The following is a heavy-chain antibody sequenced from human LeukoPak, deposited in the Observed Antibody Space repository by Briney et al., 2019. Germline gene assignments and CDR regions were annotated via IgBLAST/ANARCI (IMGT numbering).Heavy chain of an antibody. Sequence: GGSLRLSCAASGFTFSSYAMSWVRQAAGKGLEWVSSISGSGGTTYHADSVKGRFTISRDNSKNTLYLQMNSLRADDTAVYYCAKSQDYYESSGYNVWGQGTPVTVSS. CDR2: ISGSGGTT. CDR1: GFTFSSYA. V-gene: IGHV3-23*01. D-gene: IGHD3-22*01. J-gene: IGHJ4*02. CDR3: AKSQDYYESSGYNV.